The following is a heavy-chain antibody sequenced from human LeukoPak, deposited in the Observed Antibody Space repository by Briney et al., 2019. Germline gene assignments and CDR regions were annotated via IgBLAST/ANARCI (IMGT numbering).Heavy chain of an antibody. CDR3: AVNFDY. J-gene: IGHJ4*02. CDR2: ISPSGSP. Sequence: SETLSLTCAGYGGSFSGRWWSWIRQPPGKGLEWIGEISPSGSPNYSPSLKNRVSFSLDTSKNQISLMLNSVTVTDTAVYYCAVNFDYIGQGTLVTVSS. V-gene: IGHV4-34*01. CDR1: GGSFSGRW.